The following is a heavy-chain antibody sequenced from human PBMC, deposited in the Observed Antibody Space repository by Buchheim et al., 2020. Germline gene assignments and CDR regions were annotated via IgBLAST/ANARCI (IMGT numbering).Heavy chain of an antibody. D-gene: IGHD5-18*01. CDR1: GYSFTGAY. J-gene: IGHJ4*02. V-gene: IGHV5-51*01. CDR3: ARRVRDSSGYNFDF. Sequence: EVQLVQSGAEVKRPGESLKISCQGSGYSFTGAYIAWVRQMPGKGLEWMGNIYPGDSYTAYNPSFQGQVTMSADKSIRTAYLQWYSLKASDSAVYYCARRVRDSSGYNFDFWGQGTL. CDR2: IYPGDSYT.